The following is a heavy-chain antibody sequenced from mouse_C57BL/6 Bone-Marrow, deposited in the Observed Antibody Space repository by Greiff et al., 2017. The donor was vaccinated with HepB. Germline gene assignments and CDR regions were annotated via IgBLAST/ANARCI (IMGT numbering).Heavy chain of an antibody. V-gene: IGHV5-15*01. CDR3: ASTGGYLRRYGTWFAY. D-gene: IGHD1-1*01. CDR1: GFTFSDYG. Sequence: EVQRVESGGGLVQPGGSLKLSCAASGFTFSDYGMAWVRQAPRKGPEWVAFISNLACSIYYADTVTGRFTISREKSKNTLYLEMSSLRSEDTAMYYCASTGGYLRRYGTWFAYWGQGTLVTVSA. CDR2: ISNLACSI. J-gene: IGHJ3*01.